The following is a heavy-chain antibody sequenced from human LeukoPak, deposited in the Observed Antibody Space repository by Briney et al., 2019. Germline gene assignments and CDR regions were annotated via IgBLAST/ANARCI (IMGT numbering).Heavy chain of an antibody. CDR3: ARGFTAGSL. CDR2: TYYRSEWYN. Sequence: SQTLSLTCAISGNSVSSNSTVWHWIRQSPSRGLEWLGRTYYRSEWYNGYAVSVKSRITINPDTSKNQFSLQLNSVTPEDTAVYYCARGFTAGSLWGQGTLVTVSS. J-gene: IGHJ4*02. V-gene: IGHV6-1*01. D-gene: IGHD3-10*01. CDR1: GNSVSSNSTV.